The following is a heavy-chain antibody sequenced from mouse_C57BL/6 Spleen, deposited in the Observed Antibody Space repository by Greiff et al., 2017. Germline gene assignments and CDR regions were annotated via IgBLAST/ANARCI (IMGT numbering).Heavy chain of an antibody. CDR1: GFTFSSYA. CDR2: ISDGGSYT. J-gene: IGHJ2*01. D-gene: IGHD4-1*01. Sequence: EVQLVESGGGLVKPGGSLKLSCAASGFTFSSYAMSWVRQTPEKRLEWVATISDGGSYTYYPDNVKGRFTISRDNAKNNLYLQMSHLKSEDTAMYYCARDGIFERYFDYWGQGTTLTVSS. V-gene: IGHV5-4*01. CDR3: ARDGIFERYFDY.